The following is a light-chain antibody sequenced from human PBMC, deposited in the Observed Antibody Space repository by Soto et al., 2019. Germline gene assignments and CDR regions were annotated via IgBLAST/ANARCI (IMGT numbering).Light chain of an antibody. CDR2: NNN. CDR3: AAWDDRLKGVV. Sequence: QSVLTQPPSASGTPGQRVTISCSGSSSNTGTNSVNWYQHLPGTVPKLLIFNNNRRPSGVLDRFSGSKSGTSASLAISGLQSEDEAHYYCAAWDDRLKGVVFGGGTKLTVL. J-gene: IGLJ2*01. V-gene: IGLV1-44*01. CDR1: SSNTGTNS.